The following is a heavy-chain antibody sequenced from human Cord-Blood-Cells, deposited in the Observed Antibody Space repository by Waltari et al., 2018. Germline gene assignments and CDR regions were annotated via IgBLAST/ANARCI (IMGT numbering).Heavy chain of an antibody. CDR1: GFTFTTYW. CDR3: ARPTGGP. D-gene: IGHD7-27*01. J-gene: IGHJ5*02. CDR2: IRKDGSEK. V-gene: IGHV3-7*04. Sequence: EVQLVESGGGLVQPGGSPRLSCAASGFTFTTYWMSWVRQAPGKGLEWVANIRKDGSEKYYVDSVKGRLTISRDNAKNSLYLQMNSLRAEDTAVYYCARPTGGPWGQGTLVTVSS.